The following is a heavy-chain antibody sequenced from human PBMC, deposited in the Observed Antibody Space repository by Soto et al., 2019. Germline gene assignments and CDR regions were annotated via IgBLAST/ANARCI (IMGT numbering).Heavy chain of an antibody. CDR2: THYSGDT. D-gene: IGHD2-8*01. Sequence: PGKGLEWTGSTHYSGDTYYNPSLNSRVIISVDTSKNQISLKLSSVTAADTAVYYCARDSVWGFDPWGEG. CDR3: ARDSVWGFDP. J-gene: IGHJ5*02. V-gene: IGHV4-30-4*05.